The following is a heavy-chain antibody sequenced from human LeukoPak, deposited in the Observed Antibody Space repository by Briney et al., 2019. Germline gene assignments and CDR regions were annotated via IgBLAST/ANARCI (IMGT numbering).Heavy chain of an antibody. CDR3: ARAQGAYDFAAFDI. J-gene: IGHJ3*02. CDR2: INAGSGNT. V-gene: IGHV1-3*01. CDR1: GYTFSTYA. D-gene: IGHD5-12*01. Sequence: ASVKVSCKASGYTFSTYAIHWVRQAPGQRPMWMGWINAGSGNTKSSQKFQGRVSITRDKSASTAYMELSSLRSEDTAVYYCARAQGAYDFAAFDIWGQGTVVIVSS.